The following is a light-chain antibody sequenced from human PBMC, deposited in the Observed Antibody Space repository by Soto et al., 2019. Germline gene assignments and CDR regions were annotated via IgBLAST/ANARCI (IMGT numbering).Light chain of an antibody. Sequence: EIVLTQTPLLSPVTLGQPASISCRSSRSLVASDGNAYLTWLHQRPGQPPRPLIYKVSQRLSGVPDRFSGSGAGTHFTLHLSRVKDEGVSHYFCLQATQLRTFGQGTQREIK. J-gene: IGKJ5*01. CDR1: RSLVASDGNAY. CDR3: LQATQLRT. CDR2: KVS. V-gene: IGKV2-24*01.